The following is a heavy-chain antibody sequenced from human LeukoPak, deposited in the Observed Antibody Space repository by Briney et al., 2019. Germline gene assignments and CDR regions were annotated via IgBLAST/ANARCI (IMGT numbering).Heavy chain of an antibody. D-gene: IGHD2-2*01. CDR2: IYYSGST. J-gene: IGHJ5*02. V-gene: IGHV4-31*03. Sequence: PSQTLSLTCTVSGGSISSGGYYWSWIRQHPGKGLEWIGYIYYSGSTYYNPSLKSRVTISVDTSKNQFSLKLSSVTAADTAVYYCARYHQLLGAVVNWFDPWGQGTLVTVSS. CDR1: GGSISSGGYY. CDR3: ARYHQLLGAVVNWFDP.